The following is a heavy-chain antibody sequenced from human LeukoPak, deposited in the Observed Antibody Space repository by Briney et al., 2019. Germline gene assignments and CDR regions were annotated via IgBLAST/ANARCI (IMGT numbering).Heavy chain of an antibody. V-gene: IGHV3-74*01. CDR1: GFTFSSYW. Sequence: GGSLRLSRAASGFTFSSYWMHWVRQAPGKGLVWVSRINSDGSSTSYADSVKGRFTISRDNAKNTLYLQMNSLRAEDTAVYYCARARNYYYGSGSYHLFAFDIWGQGTMVTVSS. CDR2: INSDGSST. CDR3: ARARNYYYGSGSYHLFAFDI. J-gene: IGHJ3*02. D-gene: IGHD3-10*01.